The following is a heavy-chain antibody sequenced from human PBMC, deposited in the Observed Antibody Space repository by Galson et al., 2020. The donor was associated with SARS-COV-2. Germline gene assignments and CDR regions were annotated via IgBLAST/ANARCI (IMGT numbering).Heavy chain of an antibody. V-gene: IGHV3-21*01. CDR1: GFNFKNYR. CDR3: VRDSSYSNYDFYYFPMGV. CDR2: ISGSTYYS. D-gene: IGHD4-4*01. J-gene: IGHJ6*02. Sequence: GESLKISCGASGFNFKNYRMNWVRQAPWKGLEWVSSISGSTYYSYYADSVKGRFTISRDNAKNSLYLQMDSLRAEDTGVYSCVRDSSYSNYDFYYFPMGVWGQGTTVIVSS.